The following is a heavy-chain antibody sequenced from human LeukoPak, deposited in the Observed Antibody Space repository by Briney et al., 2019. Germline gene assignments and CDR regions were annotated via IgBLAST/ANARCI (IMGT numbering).Heavy chain of an antibody. CDR2: INHSGST. Sequence: SETLSLTCAVYGGSFSGYYWSWIRQPPGKGLEWIGEINHSGSTNYNPSLKSRVTISVDTSKNQFSLKLSSVTAADTAVYYCARCDDSSGYSIMDAFDIWGQGTMVTVSS. V-gene: IGHV4-34*01. D-gene: IGHD3-22*01. J-gene: IGHJ3*02. CDR1: GGSFSGYY. CDR3: ARCDDSSGYSIMDAFDI.